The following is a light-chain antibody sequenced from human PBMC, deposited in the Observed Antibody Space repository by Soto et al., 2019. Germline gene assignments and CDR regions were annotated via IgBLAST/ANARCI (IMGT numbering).Light chain of an antibody. CDR3: QQYESTPPT. V-gene: IGKV4-1*01. CDR2: WAS. Sequence: DIVMTQFPDSLAYSLGERATINCKSSQSVLYSSNNKNYLAWYQQRPGQPPKLLIYWASTRESGVPDRFSGSGSGTDVTLTITSLQAEDVALYYCQQYESTPPTFGQGTKLEIK. J-gene: IGKJ2*01. CDR1: QSVLYSSNNKNY.